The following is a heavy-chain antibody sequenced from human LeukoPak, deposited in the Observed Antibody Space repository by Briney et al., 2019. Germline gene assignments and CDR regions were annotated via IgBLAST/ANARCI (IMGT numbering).Heavy chain of an antibody. D-gene: IGHD6-19*01. V-gene: IGHV4-4*07. CDR2: IYTSGST. Sequence: TSGKLADLGGVPVGSKSSYYWSWIRQPAGKGLEWIGRIYTSGSTNYNPSLKSRVTISVDKSKNQFSLKLSSVTAAGTAVYYCARDGAGHIAVAGQFDYWGQGTLVTVSS. CDR3: ARDGAGHIAVAGQFDY. CDR1: VGSKSSYY. J-gene: IGHJ4*02.